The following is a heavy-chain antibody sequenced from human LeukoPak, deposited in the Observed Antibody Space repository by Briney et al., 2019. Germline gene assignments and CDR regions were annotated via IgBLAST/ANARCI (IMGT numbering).Heavy chain of an antibody. CDR3: ARTQGYSSGWDFQH. D-gene: IGHD6-19*01. CDR1: GGAISTYY. V-gene: IGHV4-59*01. Sequence: SETLSLTCTVSGGAISTYYWSWIRQTPGMGLEWIGYIYYTGSTNYNPSLKSRVTISVDASKNQFSLKMSSMTAADTAVYYCARTQGYSSGWDFQHWGQGTLVTVSS. J-gene: IGHJ1*01. CDR2: IYYTGST.